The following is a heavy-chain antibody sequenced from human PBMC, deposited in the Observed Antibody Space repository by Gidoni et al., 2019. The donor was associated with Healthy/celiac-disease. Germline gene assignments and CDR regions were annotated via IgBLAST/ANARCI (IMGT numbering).Heavy chain of an antibody. CDR3: ARVKVVVAATYYYYYYMDV. V-gene: IGHV4-30-2*01. CDR1: GGSISSGCYS. Sequence: QLQLQESGSGLVTPSQTLSLTCAVSGGSISSGCYSWSWIRQPPGKGLEWIGYIYHSGSTYYNPSLKSRVTISVDRSKNQFSLKLSSVTAADTAVYYCARVKVVVAATYYYYYYMDVWGKGTTVTVSS. CDR2: IYHSGST. J-gene: IGHJ6*03. D-gene: IGHD2-15*01.